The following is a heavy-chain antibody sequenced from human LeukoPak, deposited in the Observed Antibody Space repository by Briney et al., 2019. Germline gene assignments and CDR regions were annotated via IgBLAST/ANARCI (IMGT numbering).Heavy chain of an antibody. CDR2: MNPNSGNT. Sequence: GASVKVSCKASGYTFTSYDINWVRQATGQGLEWMGWMNPNSGNTGYAQKFQGRVTITRNTSISTAYMELSSLRSEDTAVYYCARGVKDLLTIFGVVPRRGGYYYMDVWGKGTTVTVSS. V-gene: IGHV1-8*03. D-gene: IGHD3-3*01. CDR3: ARGVKDLLTIFGVVPRRGGYYYMDV. CDR1: GYTFTSYD. J-gene: IGHJ6*03.